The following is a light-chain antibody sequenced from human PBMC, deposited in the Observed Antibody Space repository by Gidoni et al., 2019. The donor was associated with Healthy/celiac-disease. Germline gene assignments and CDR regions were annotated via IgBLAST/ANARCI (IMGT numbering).Light chain of an antibody. J-gene: IGLJ2*01. V-gene: IGLV8-61*01. CDR3: VLYMGSGTVV. Sequence: QTVVTQEPSFSVSPGGTVTLTCGLSSGSVSTSYYPSWYQQTPGQAPRTLIYSTNTRSSGVPDRFSGSILGNKAALTITGAQADDESDYYCVLYMGSGTVVFGGG. CDR1: SGSVSTSYY. CDR2: STN.